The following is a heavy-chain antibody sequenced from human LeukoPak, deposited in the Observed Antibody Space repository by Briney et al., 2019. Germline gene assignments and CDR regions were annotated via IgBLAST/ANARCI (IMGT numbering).Heavy chain of an antibody. V-gene: IGHV3-74*03. CDR1: GFTFSANW. CDR2: IDPDGTST. J-gene: IGHJ4*02. CDR3: ARESPQGGSRFFDY. Sequence: PGGSLRLPCETSGFTFSANWMHWVRRAPGEGLVWVARIDPDGTSTMYADSVKGRFTISRDNARNTLYLQMNSLTVDDTAVYYCARESPQGGSRFFDYWGQGTLVTVSS. D-gene: IGHD6-19*01.